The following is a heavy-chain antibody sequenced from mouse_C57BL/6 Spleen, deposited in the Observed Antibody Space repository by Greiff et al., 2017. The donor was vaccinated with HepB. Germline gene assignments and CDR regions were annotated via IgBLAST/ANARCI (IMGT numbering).Heavy chain of an antibody. CDR1: GYTFTSYW. CDR2: IDPSDSYT. CDR3: ARDGNLDY. D-gene: IGHD2-1*01. V-gene: IGHV1-69*01. J-gene: IGHJ2*01. Sequence: QVQLQQPGAELVMPGASVKLSCKASGYTFTSYWMHWVKQRPGQGLEWIGEIDPSDSYTNYNQKFKGKSTLTVDKSSSTAYMLLSSLTSEDSAVYYCARDGNLDYWGQGTTLTVSS.